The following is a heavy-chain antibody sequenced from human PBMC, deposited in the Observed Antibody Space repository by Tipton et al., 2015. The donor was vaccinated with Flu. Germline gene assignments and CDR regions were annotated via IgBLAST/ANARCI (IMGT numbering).Heavy chain of an antibody. V-gene: IGHV4-31*03. CDR3: ARMRLRYFFDS. J-gene: IGHJ4*02. CDR2: INYSGST. Sequence: TLSLTCSVSGDSISSGTFYLGWIRHHPDKGLEYIGYINYSGSTYYNPSLKSRLTISADTSKNQFSLKLTSVTTADTAIYYCARMRLRYFFDSWGPGKLITVSS. CDR1: GDSISSGTFY.